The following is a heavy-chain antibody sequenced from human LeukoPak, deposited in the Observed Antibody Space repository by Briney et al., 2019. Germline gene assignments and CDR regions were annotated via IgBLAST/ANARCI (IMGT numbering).Heavy chain of an antibody. V-gene: IGHV4-59*11. J-gene: IGHJ4*02. D-gene: IGHD1-26*01. CDR2: IYYSGST. Sequence: PSETLSLTCTVSGGSISSHYWSWIRQPPGKGLEWIGYIYYSGSTNYNPSLKSRVTISVDTSKNQFSLKLSSVTAADTAVYYCARDGVGELDHWGQGTLVTVSS. CDR3: ARDGVGELDH. CDR1: GGSISSHY.